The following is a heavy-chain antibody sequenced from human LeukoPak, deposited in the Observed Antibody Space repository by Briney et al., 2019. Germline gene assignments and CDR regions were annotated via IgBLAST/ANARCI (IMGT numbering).Heavy chain of an antibody. D-gene: IGHD3-9*01. CDR3: AEVGGMYYDILTGPFDY. Sequence: GWSLRLSWGACGLTFRSYGMDGLRQAQGKGLEWVAVIWYDGSNKYYADSVKGRFTISRDNSKNTLYLQMNSLRAEDTAVYYCAEVGGMYYDILTGPFDYWGQGTLVTVSS. CDR1: GLTFRSYG. V-gene: IGHV3-33*06. CDR2: IWYDGSNK. J-gene: IGHJ4*02.